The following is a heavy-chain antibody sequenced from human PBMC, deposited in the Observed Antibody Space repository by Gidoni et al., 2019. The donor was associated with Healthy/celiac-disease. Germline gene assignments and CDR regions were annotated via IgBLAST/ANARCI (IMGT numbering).Heavy chain of an antibody. J-gene: IGHJ4*02. V-gene: IGHV3-11*06. Sequence: QVQLLESGGGLVKPGGSLSLSCSASGFTFSAYYMGWIRQAQGKGLEWVSYISSSSSYTNYADSVKGRFTISRDNAKNSLYLQMNSLRAEDTAVYYCARDRTMVRGVIFRDWGDYWGQGTLVTVSS. CDR2: ISSSSSYT. D-gene: IGHD3-10*01. CDR3: ARDRTMVRGVIFRDWGDY. CDR1: GFTFSAYY.